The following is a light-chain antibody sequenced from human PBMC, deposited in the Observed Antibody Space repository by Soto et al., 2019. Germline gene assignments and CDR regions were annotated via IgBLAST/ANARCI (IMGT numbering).Light chain of an antibody. V-gene: IGLV2-14*01. Sequence: QSLLTHPASLSGSPGQSIPISCTGTSSDVGGYNYVSWYQQHPGKAPKLMICEVSNRPSGVSNRFSGSKSGNTASLTISGLQAEDEADYYCSSYTSSSTYVFGTGTKVTVL. CDR3: SSYTSSSTYV. CDR2: EVS. J-gene: IGLJ1*01. CDR1: SSDVGGYNY.